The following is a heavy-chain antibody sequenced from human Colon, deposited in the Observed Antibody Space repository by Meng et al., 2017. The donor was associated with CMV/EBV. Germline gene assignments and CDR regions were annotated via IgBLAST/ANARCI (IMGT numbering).Heavy chain of an antibody. CDR2: INQDGSQK. V-gene: IGHV3-7*04. Sequence: GESLKISCEASGFTFSIYWMNWVRQAPGKGLECVAHINQDGSQKYYVDSVKGRFTISRDNIKYLLYLQMNSLRAEDMAVYYCARGESYPLARQEYYGLDVWGQGTTVTVSS. J-gene: IGHJ6*02. CDR3: ARGESYPLARQEYYGLDV. D-gene: IGHD3-10*01. CDR1: GFTFSIYW.